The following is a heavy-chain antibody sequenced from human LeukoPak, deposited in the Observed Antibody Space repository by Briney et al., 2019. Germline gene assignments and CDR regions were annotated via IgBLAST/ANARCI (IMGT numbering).Heavy chain of an antibody. CDR3: VRGKKPGWDMSYFDY. Sequence: GGSLRLSCAASRINFDSFVMGWVRQPPGKGLEWVSSISTSSGYIFYADSLKGRVTISRDNAKNSLYLQMNSLRAEDTAVYYCVRGKKPGWDMSYFDYWGQGTLVTVSS. J-gene: IGHJ4*02. CDR2: ISTSSGYI. D-gene: IGHD1-14*01. CDR1: RINFDSFV. V-gene: IGHV3-21*06.